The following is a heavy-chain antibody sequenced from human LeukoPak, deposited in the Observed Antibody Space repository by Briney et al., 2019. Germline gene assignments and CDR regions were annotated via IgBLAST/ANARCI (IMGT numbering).Heavy chain of an antibody. CDR3: ARDKSSGWRHTFDY. CDR2: IWYDGSNK. J-gene: IGHJ4*02. D-gene: IGHD6-19*01. V-gene: IGHV3-33*01. CDR1: GFTFSSYG. Sequence: GRSLRLSCAPSGFTFSSYGMHWVRQAPGKGLEWVAVIWYDGSNKYYADSVKGRFTISRDNSKNTLYLEMNSLRAEDTAVYYCARDKSSGWRHTFDYWGQGTLVTVSS.